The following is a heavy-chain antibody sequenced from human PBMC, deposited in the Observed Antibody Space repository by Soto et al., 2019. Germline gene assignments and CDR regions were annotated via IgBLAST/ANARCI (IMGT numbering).Heavy chain of an antibody. CDR1: GGSFSGYY. D-gene: IGHD5-12*01. CDR3: ARGPRIPRGYSGYDPRTMDV. V-gene: IGHV4-34*01. J-gene: IGHJ6*03. Sequence: SETLSLTCAVYGGSFSGYYWSWIRQPPGKGLEWIGEINHSGSTNYNPSLKSRVTISVDTSKNQFSLKLSSVTAADTAVYYCARGPRIPRGYSGYDPRTMDVWGKGTTVTVSS. CDR2: INHSGST.